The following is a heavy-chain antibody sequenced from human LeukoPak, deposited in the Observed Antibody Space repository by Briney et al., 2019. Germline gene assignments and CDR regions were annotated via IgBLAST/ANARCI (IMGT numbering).Heavy chain of an antibody. CDR3: ARGGIIVPDPDY. D-gene: IGHD6-19*01. CDR2: IPYDGSNK. V-gene: IGHV3-30*04. CDR1: GFTFSSYA. J-gene: IGHJ4*02. Sequence: GGSLRLSCAASGFTFSSYAMHWVRQAPGKGLEWVALIPYDGSNKYYADSVKGRFTISRDNAKNSLYLQMNSLRAEDTAVYYCARGGIIVPDPDYWGQGTLVTVSS.